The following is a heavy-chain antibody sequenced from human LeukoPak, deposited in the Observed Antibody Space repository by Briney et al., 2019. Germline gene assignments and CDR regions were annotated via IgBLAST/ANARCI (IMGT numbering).Heavy chain of an antibody. Sequence: PGGSLRLSCAASGFTFSSYAMSWLRQAPGKGLEWVSAISGSGGSTYYADSVKGRFTISRDNSKNTLYLQMNSLRAEDTAVYYCAKDAVGPTIFGVVYYYGMDVWGQGTTVTVSS. CDR1: GFTFSSYA. CDR2: ISGSGGST. V-gene: IGHV3-23*01. D-gene: IGHD3-3*01. CDR3: AKDAVGPTIFGVVYYYGMDV. J-gene: IGHJ6*02.